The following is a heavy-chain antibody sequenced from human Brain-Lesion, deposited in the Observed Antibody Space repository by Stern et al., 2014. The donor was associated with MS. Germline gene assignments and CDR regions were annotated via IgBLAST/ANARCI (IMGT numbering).Heavy chain of an antibody. D-gene: IGHD1-26*01. J-gene: IGHJ4*02. CDR1: GGSITSSSYY. CDR2: VYYTGST. Sequence: VHLVESGPGLVKPSETLSLTCTVSGGSITSSSYYWGWIRQPPGRGLEYIGTVYYTGSTFYDPSLQSRVTISVDTSKNTVALKLPSVTAADTAVYYCVRPDIMGTIWNWGQGTLVTVSS. CDR3: VRPDIMGTIWN. V-gene: IGHV4-39*01.